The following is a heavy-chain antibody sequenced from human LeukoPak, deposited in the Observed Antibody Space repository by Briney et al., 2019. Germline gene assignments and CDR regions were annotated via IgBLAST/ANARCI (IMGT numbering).Heavy chain of an antibody. V-gene: IGHV3-33*01. Sequence: PGGSLRLSCAASGFTFSSYGMHWVRQAPGKGLEWVAVIWYDGSSKYYADSVKGRFTTSRDTSKNTLYLQMNSLRAEDTAVYYCARKVSGSNWFDPWGQGTLVTVSS. CDR2: IWYDGSSK. CDR3: ARKVSGSNWFDP. CDR1: GFTFSSYG. D-gene: IGHD1-14*01. J-gene: IGHJ5*02.